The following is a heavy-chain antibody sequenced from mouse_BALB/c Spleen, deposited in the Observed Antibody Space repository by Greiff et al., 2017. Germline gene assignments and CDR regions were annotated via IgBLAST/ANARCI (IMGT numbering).Heavy chain of an antibody. CDR2: ISSGGST. V-gene: IGHV5-6-5*01. D-gene: IGHD1-2*01. CDR3: ARGRGFTTAPYYAMDY. J-gene: IGHJ4*01. CDR1: GFTFSSYA. Sequence: EVKVEESGGGLVKPGGSLKLSCAASGFTFSSYAMSWVRQTPEKRLEWVASISSGGSTYYPDSVKGRFTISRDNARNILYLQMSSLRSEDTAMYYCARGRGFTTAPYYAMDYWGQGTSVTVSS.